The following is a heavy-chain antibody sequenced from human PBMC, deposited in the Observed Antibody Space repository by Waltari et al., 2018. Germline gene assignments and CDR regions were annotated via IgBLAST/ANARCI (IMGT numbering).Heavy chain of an antibody. V-gene: IGHV1-69*08. CDR2: IIPVFGTA. Sequence: QVQLVQSGAEVKKPGSSVKVSCKASGGTFSSYAISWVRQAPGQGLEWRGRIIPVFGTANYARRFQGRVTMTADKSTSTAYMGLISLRSEDTAVYYCARAESRWLVTDYYYGMDVWGQGTTVTVSS. CDR3: ARAESRWLVTDYYYGMDV. CDR1: GGTFSSYA. D-gene: IGHD6-19*01. J-gene: IGHJ6*02.